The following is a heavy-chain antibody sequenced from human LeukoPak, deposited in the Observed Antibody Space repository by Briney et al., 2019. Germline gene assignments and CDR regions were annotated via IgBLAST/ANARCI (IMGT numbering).Heavy chain of an antibody. D-gene: IGHD3-22*01. CDR1: GYTFTSYY. CDR2: INPSGGST. V-gene: IGHV1-46*01. J-gene: IGHJ5*02. CDR3: ARDRYDSSGYYSKGFDP. Sequence: EASVKVSCKASGYTFTSYYMHWVRQAPGQGLEWMGIINPSGGSTSYAQKFQGRVTMTRDTSTSTVYMELSSLRSEDTAVYYCARDRYDSSGYYSKGFDPWGQGTLVTVSS.